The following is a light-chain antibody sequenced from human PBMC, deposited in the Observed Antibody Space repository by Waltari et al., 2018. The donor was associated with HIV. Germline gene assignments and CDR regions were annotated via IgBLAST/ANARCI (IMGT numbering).Light chain of an antibody. Sequence: QSALTQPASVSGSPGQSITISCSGTNSDIGGYAYVSWYQQIPSGAPQLFLYGVTNRPSVVSNRFSGSKSANTASLTISWLQSEDEAVYYCSSYSSGTTLWLFGGGTQLTVL. J-gene: IGLJ3*02. CDR2: GVT. V-gene: IGLV2-14*01. CDR1: NSDIGGYAY. CDR3: SSYSSGTTLWL.